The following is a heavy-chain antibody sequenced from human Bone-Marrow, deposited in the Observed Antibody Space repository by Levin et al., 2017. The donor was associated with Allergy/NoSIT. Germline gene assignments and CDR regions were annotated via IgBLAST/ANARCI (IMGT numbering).Heavy chain of an antibody. V-gene: IGHV3-9*01. CDR2: VSWNSGTI. Sequence: LSLTCAASGFTFTDYAIHWIRQAPGRGLEWVSGVSWNSGTIGYADSVKGRFTISRDNAKKSLYLQMNSLRTEDTALYFCARHKDYGGNGYYYYGMDVWGQGATVTVSS. CDR1: GFTFTDYA. D-gene: IGHD4-23*01. J-gene: IGHJ6*02. CDR3: ARHKDYGGNGYYYYGMDV.